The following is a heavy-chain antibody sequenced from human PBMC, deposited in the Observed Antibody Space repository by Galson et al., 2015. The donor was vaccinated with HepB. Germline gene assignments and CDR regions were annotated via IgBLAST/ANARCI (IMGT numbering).Heavy chain of an antibody. V-gene: IGHV1-3*01. D-gene: IGHD5-18*01. CDR2: ISDYNGYI. J-gene: IGHJ4*02. CDR3: ARRAFGNYGYDY. CDR1: GYTFTNYY. Sequence: SVKVSCKASGYTFTNYYLHWVRQAPGHSLEWMGWISDYNGYIKYSQKFQGRVTITRDTSASTAYMELSSLRSEDTAVYYCARRAFGNYGYDYWGQGTLVTVSS.